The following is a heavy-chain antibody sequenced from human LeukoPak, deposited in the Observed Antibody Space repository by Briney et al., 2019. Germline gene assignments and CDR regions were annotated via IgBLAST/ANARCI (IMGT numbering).Heavy chain of an antibody. CDR1: GFSFSASS. J-gene: IGHJ4*02. CDR3: TREGGSTDAGF. CDR2: IFGDGPGL. D-gene: IGHD5/OR15-5a*01. V-gene: IGHV3-21*06. Sequence: PGGSLRLSCEASGFSFSASSMNWVRQAPGKGLEWVSSIFGDGPGLYYADSVKGRFTISGDNGKNSVYLEMNSLRDDDTAVYYCTREGGSTDAGFWGQGTLVTVSS.